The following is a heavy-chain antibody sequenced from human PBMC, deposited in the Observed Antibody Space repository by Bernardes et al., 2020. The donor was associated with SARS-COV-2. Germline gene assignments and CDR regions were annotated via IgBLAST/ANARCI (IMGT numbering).Heavy chain of an antibody. CDR1: GGSISSYKF. Sequence: SKTLSLICTVSGGSISSYKFYWSWVLQPPGKGLEWIGEIYHRGGTKYNPSLKSRVTISVDKSENQVSLKLTSVTAADTAVYFCARHQGRSFDQWGQGSLVTVSS. CDR2: IYHRGGT. V-gene: IGHV4-4*02. CDR3: ARHQGRSFDQ. J-gene: IGHJ4*02.